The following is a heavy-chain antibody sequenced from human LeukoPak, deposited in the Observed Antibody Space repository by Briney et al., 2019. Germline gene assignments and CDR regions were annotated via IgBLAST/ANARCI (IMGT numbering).Heavy chain of an antibody. CDR3: ARGRSYGFDY. CDR2: TYHRSKWYN. D-gene: IGHD1-26*01. Sequence: SQTLSLTCAISGDSVSSNSVAWNWIRQSPSRGLEWLGRTYHRSKWYNDYALSVKSRISVNPDTPKNQFSLQLNSVTPEDTAVYYCARGRSYGFDYWGQGTLVTVSS. J-gene: IGHJ4*02. V-gene: IGHV6-1*01. CDR1: GDSVSSNSVA.